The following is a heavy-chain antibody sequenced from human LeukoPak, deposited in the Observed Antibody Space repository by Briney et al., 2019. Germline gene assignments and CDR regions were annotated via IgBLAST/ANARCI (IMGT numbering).Heavy chain of an antibody. CDR3: ARDWGSDWKSNYFDY. V-gene: IGHV3-30*03. Sequence: PGGSLRLSCAASGFSFSTYGMHWVRQAPGKGLEWVAVISYDGSNKYYADSVKGRFTFSRDNSKNTLYLQMNSLRSEDTAVYYCARDWGSDWKSNYFDYWGQGTLVTVSS. D-gene: IGHD6-19*01. CDR1: GFSFSTYG. J-gene: IGHJ4*02. CDR2: ISYDGSNK.